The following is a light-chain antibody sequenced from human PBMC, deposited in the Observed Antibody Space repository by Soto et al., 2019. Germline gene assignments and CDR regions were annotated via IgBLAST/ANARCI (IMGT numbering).Light chain of an antibody. CDR1: QSVSSY. CDR2: GAS. V-gene: IGKV3-20*01. J-gene: IGKJ1*01. CDR3: QQYHTSPLT. Sequence: EIVLTQSPATLSLSPGERATLSCRASQSVSSYLAWYQQKAGQAPRLLIYGASIRATGIPDRFSGSGSGTDFTLTISRLEPEDFALYYCQQYHTSPLTFGQGTKVDIK.